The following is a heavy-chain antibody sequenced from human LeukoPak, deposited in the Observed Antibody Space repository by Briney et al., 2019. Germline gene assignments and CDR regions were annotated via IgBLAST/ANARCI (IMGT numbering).Heavy chain of an antibody. CDR1: GYSISSGYY. CDR2: IYHSGST. CDR3: ARSDLWSGYYDY. D-gene: IGHD3-3*01. V-gene: IGHV4-38-2*01. J-gene: IGHJ4*02. Sequence: SETLSLTCAVSGYSISSGYYWGWIRQPPGKGLEWIGSIYHSGSTYYNPSLKSRVTISVDTSKNQFSLKLSSVTAADTAVYYCARSDLWSGYYDYWGQGTLVTVSS.